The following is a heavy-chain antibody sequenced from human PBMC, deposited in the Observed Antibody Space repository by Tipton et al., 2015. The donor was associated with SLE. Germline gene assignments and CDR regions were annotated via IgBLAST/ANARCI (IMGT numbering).Heavy chain of an antibody. J-gene: IGHJ3*02. D-gene: IGHD3-10*01. Sequence: SLRLSCAASGFTFSSYWMSWVRQAPGKGLEWVANIKQDGSEKYYVDSVKGRFTISRDNAKNSLYLQMNSLRAEDTAVYYCARDRPRARQTGFDAFDIWGQGTMVTVSS. CDR2: IKQDGSEK. CDR1: GFTFSSYW. CDR3: ARDRPRARQTGFDAFDI. V-gene: IGHV3-7*01.